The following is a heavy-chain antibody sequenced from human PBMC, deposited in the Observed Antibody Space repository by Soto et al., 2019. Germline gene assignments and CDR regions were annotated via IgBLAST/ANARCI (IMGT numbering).Heavy chain of an antibody. D-gene: IGHD4-17*01. CDR3: ARLKGTTVTTGYYYYYMDV. J-gene: IGHJ6*03. CDR2: ISAYNGNT. V-gene: IGHV1-18*01. CDR1: GYTFTSYG. Sequence: QVQLVQSGAEVKKPGASVKVSCKASGYTFTSYGISWVRQAPGQGLEWMGWISAYNGNTNYAQKLQGRVTMTTDTSTSTAYMELRSLRSDDTAVYYCARLKGTTVTTGYYYYYMDVWGIGTTVTVSS.